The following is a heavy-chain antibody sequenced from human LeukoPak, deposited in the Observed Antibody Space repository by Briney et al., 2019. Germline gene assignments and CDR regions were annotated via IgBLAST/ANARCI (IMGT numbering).Heavy chain of an antibody. CDR2: INPSGGST. CDR3: ARNSLCSSTSCYSHFDY. J-gene: IGHJ4*02. CDR1: GYTFTSYY. D-gene: IGHD2-2*01. Sequence: ASVKVSCKASGYTFTSYYMHWVRQAPGQGLEWMGIINPSGGSTSYAQTFQGRVTMTRDTSTSTVYMELSSLRSEDTAVYYCARNSLCSSTSCYSHFDYWGQGTLVTVSS. V-gene: IGHV1-46*03.